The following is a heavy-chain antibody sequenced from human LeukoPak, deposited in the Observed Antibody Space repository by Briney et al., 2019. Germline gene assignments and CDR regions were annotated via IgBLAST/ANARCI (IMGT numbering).Heavy chain of an antibody. CDR1: GFTFSSHA. V-gene: IGHV3-30*04. J-gene: IGHJ4*02. CDR3: ARQDEPELLRLDY. CDR2: VSYDAKIS. Sequence: GGSLRLSCAASGFTFSSHAMHWVRQAPGKGLEWVAFVSYDAKISSYADFVKGRFSISRDNSKNTLYLQVNSLRTEDTAVYYCARQDEPELLRLDYWGQGTLVTVSS. D-gene: IGHD1-7*01.